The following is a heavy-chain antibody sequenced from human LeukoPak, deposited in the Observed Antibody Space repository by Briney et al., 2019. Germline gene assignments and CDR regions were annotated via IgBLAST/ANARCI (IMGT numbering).Heavy chain of an antibody. CDR3: AREAGSSSWFVYFDY. Sequence: SVKVSCKASGGTFSSYAIGWVRQAPGQGLEWMGGIIPIFGTANYAQKFQGRVTITADESTSKAYMELSSLRSEDTAVYYCAREAGSSSWFVYFDYWGQGTLVTVSS. V-gene: IGHV1-69*13. J-gene: IGHJ4*02. CDR2: IIPIFGTA. CDR1: GGTFSSYA. D-gene: IGHD6-13*01.